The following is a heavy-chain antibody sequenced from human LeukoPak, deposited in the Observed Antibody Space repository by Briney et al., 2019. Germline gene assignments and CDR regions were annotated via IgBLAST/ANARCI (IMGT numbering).Heavy chain of an antibody. D-gene: IGHD3-22*01. V-gene: IGHV1-18*01. CDR1: GYTFTSYG. CDR2: ISAYNGNT. J-gene: IGHJ4*02. CDR3: ARGANYYDSSAAFDH. Sequence: GASVKVSCKASGYTFTSYGISWVRQAPGQGLEWMGWISAYNGNTNYAQKLQGRVTMTTDTSTSTAYMELRSLRSDDTAVYYCARGANYYDSSAAFDHWGQGTLVTVSS.